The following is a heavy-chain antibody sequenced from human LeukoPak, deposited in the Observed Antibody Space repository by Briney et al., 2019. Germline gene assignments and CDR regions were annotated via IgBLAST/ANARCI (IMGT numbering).Heavy chain of an antibody. CDR2: LSGSGGSK. CDR3: AKVGIRISLIVVVFTTADEWYCDL. V-gene: IGHV3-23*01. Sequence: GGSLRLFCAASGFTFSNYAMSWVPQAPGKGLEWVSGLSGSGGSKYYADSVKGRLPISRENSQNTLYLQMHRLRAEATAVYYCAKVGIRISLIVVVFTTADEWYCDLWGRGTLVTVSS. J-gene: IGHJ2*01. D-gene: IGHD3-22*01. CDR1: GFTFSNYA.